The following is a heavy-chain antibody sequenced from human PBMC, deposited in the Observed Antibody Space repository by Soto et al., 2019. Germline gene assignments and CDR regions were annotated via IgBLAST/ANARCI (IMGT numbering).Heavy chain of an antibody. CDR1: GGSISSGGYY. D-gene: IGHD3-10*01. Sequence: QVQLQESGPGLVKPSQTLSLTCTVSGGSISSGGYYWSWIRQHPGKGLEWIGYIYYSGSTYYNPSLKSRVTISVDTSKNQFSLKLSSVTAADTAVYYCARGIRPLIWFGELSDPVEEWGQGTLVTVSS. CDR3: ARGIRPLIWFGELSDPVEE. V-gene: IGHV4-31*03. J-gene: IGHJ4*02. CDR2: IYYSGST.